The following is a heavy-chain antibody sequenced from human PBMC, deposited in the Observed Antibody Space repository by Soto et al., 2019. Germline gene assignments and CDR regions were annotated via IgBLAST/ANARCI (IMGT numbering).Heavy chain of an antibody. J-gene: IGHJ4*02. CDR2: ISYDGSNK. CDR3: AKAGGASSGPFDY. CDR1: GFTFSSYG. Sequence: GGSLRLSCAASGFTFSSYGMHWVRQAPGKGLEWVAVISYDGSNKYYADSVKGRFTISRDNSKNTLYLQMNSLRAEDTAVYYCAKAGGASSGPFDYCGQGTLVTVSS. V-gene: IGHV3-30*18. D-gene: IGHD6-19*01.